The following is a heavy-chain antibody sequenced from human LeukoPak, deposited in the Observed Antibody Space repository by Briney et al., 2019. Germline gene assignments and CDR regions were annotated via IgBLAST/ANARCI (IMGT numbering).Heavy chain of an antibody. Sequence: GGSLRLSCAASGFTFDDYGMSWVRQAPGKGLEWVSGTNWNGGSTGYADSVKGRFTISRDNAKNSLYLQMNSLRAEDTALYHCARVGDDSSGYYSTFDYWGQGTLVTVSS. D-gene: IGHD3-22*01. CDR1: GFTFDDYG. V-gene: IGHV3-20*01. CDR3: ARVGDDSSGYYSTFDY. J-gene: IGHJ4*02. CDR2: TNWNGGST.